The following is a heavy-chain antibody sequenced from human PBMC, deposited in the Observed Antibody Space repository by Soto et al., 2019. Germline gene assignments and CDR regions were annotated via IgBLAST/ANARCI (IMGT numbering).Heavy chain of an antibody. J-gene: IGHJ6*02. CDR1: GGSVSSGSYY. Sequence: QVQLQESGPGLVKPSETLSLTCTVSGGSVSSGSYYWSWIRQPPGKGLEWIGYIYYSGSTNYNPSLKSRVTISVGTSKNQFSLKLSSVTAADTAVYYCARGGGIAAAGRYYGMDVWGQGTTVTVSS. D-gene: IGHD6-13*01. V-gene: IGHV4-61*01. CDR3: ARGGGIAAAGRYYGMDV. CDR2: IYYSGST.